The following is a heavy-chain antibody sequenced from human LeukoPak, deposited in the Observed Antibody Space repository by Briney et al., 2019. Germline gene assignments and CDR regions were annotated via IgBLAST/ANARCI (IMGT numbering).Heavy chain of an antibody. CDR2: IYYSGST. V-gene: IGHV4-59*01. Sequence: SETLSLTCTVSGGSISSYYWSWIRQPPGKGLEWIGYIYYSGSTNYNPSLKSRVTISVDTSKNQFSLKLSSVTAADTAVYYCARDEYSSGCLDPWGQGTLVTVSS. CDR3: ARDEYSSGCLDP. D-gene: IGHD6-19*01. CDR1: GGSISSYY. J-gene: IGHJ5*02.